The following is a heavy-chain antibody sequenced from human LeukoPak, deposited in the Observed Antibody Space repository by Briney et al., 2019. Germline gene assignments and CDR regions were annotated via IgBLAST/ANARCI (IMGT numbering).Heavy chain of an antibody. CDR2: INPSGGST. V-gene: IGHV1-46*01. CDR1: GYTFTSYY. J-gene: IGHJ6*02. CDR3: ARDTWFGSSRTKDYYYGMDV. D-gene: IGHD3-10*01. Sequence: ASVKVSCKASGYTFTSYYMHWVRQAPGQGLEWMGIINPSGGSTSYAQKFQGRVTMTRDTSTSTVYMELSSLRSEDTAVYYCARDTWFGSSRTKDYYYGMDVWGQGPTVTVSS.